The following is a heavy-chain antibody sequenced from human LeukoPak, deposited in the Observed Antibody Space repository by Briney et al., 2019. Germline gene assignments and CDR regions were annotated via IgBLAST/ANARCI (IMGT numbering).Heavy chain of an antibody. Sequence: SETLSLTCSVSGGSINGYYWKWIRQPPGKGLEWVGYVAYNGNTNYSPSLKSRLTMSVDTSKNEFSLRLRSVTAADTAVYYCARTLASGTADPWGQGTQVTVSS. V-gene: IGHV4-59*08. D-gene: IGHD1-1*01. J-gene: IGHJ5*02. CDR1: GGSINGYY. CDR3: ARTLASGTADP. CDR2: VAYNGNT.